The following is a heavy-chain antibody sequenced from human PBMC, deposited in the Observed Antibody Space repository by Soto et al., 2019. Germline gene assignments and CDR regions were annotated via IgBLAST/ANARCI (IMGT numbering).Heavy chain of an antibody. V-gene: IGHV3-23*01. CDR2: ISGSGDNT. D-gene: IGHD3-10*02. J-gene: IGHJ6*02. CDR3: ANDLCVRGVINGMDV. CDR1: GFTLSTYA. Sequence: EVQLLESGGGLVQPGGSLRLSCAASGFTLSTYAINWVRQAPGKGLEWVSAISGSGDNTYYADSVKGRFTISRDNSKNTLYLQISSLRAEDTAVYSCANDLCVRGVINGMDVWGQGTTVTVSS.